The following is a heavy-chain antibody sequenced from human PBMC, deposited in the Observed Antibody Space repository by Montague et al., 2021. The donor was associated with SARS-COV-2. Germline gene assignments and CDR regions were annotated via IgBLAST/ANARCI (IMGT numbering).Heavy chain of an antibody. CDR1: GDSISGGRYC. CDR2: INPIATT. D-gene: IGHD4/OR15-4a*01. Sequence: SETLSLTCTVSGDSISGGRYCWVWIGQPPGKGRDGFVNINPIATTYYTPTRRSQVTVAVDTSRNQFSMKLSSVTAAATAVYFWAGDSTFLLGYGSNTFVEYWGQGALVTVSS. CDR3: AGDSTFLLGYGSNTFVEY. J-gene: IGHJ4*02. V-gene: IGHV4-39*07.